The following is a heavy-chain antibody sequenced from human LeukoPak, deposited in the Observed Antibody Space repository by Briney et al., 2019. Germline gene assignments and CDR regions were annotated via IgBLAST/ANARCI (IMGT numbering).Heavy chain of an antibody. CDR2: ISDSGGRT. Sequence: EPGGSLRLSCAASGFTFSSYAMNWVRQAPGKGLGWVSGISDSGGRTYYADSVKGRFTISRDNSKNTLYLQMNSLRAEDTAVYYCAKGGSGTYSPDYWGQGTLVTVSS. CDR1: GFTFSSYA. V-gene: IGHV3-23*01. D-gene: IGHD1-26*01. CDR3: AKGGSGTYSPDY. J-gene: IGHJ4*02.